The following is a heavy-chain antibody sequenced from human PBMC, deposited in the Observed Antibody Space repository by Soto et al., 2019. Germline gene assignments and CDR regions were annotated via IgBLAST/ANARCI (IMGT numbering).Heavy chain of an antibody. CDR1: GYSFTSYW. V-gene: IGHV5-51*01. CDR2: IYPGDSDT. CDR3: GRAGNTALFNAFDI. D-gene: IGHD5-18*01. J-gene: IGHJ3*02. Sequence: GRSLNISCKGSGYSFTSYWIGCVRLMPGKGLEWMGVIYPGDSDTRYSPSSQGQVTISAAQSISTAYLQWSSLKASATAMSYCGRAGNTALFNAFDIWGQGTLVTVSS.